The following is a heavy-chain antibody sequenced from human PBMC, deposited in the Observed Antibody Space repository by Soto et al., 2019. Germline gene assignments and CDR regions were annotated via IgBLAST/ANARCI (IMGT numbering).Heavy chain of an antibody. Sequence: PGGSLRLSGVASGFTFSEYSIHWVRQAPGKGLEWVSGISYNSVSIGYVASVKGRFSVSRDNDKKSLYLQMDNLRPEDTAFYYCTHGATYHTGADYWGQGTLVRVSS. CDR1: GFTFSEYS. V-gene: IGHV3-9*01. CDR2: ISYNSVSI. CDR3: THGATYHTGADY. J-gene: IGHJ4*02. D-gene: IGHD2-8*01.